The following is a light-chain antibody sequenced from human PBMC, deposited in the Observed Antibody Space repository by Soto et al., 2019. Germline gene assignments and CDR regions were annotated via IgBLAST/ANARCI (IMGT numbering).Light chain of an antibody. CDR1: QSLLHSSGNNY. CDR2: WGS. CDR3: MQGHQTPIT. Sequence: DIVMTQSPLSLPVTPGEPASMSCRSSQSLLHSSGNNYLDWYVQKPGQSPQLLIYWGSYRASGVPDRFRGSGSGRDFTLKISRVEAEDVGIYYCMQGHQTPITCGQGMRLAIK. J-gene: IGKJ5*01. V-gene: IGKV2-28*01.